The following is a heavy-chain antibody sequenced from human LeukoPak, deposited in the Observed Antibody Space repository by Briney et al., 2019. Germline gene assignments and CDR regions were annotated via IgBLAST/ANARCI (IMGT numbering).Heavy chain of an antibody. CDR1: GGSLSSGGYS. J-gene: IGHJ5*02. V-gene: IGHV4-30-4*07. Sequence: PSQTLSLTCVVSGGSLSSGGYSWNWVRQPPGTGLEWLGYIYNSGTNSYNPSLKSRVTMSVDASKNQFSLKLSSVTAADTAVYYCARPTARLGWFDPWGQGTLVTVSS. CDR2: IYNSGTN. CDR3: ARPTARLGWFDP. D-gene: IGHD6-6*01.